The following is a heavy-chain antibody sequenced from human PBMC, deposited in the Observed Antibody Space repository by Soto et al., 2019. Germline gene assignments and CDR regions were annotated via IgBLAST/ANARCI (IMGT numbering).Heavy chain of an antibody. CDR2: ISYDGSNK. Sequence: GGSLRLSCAASGFTFSSYGMHWVRQAPGKGLEWVAVISYDGSNKYYADSVKGRFTISRDNSKNTLYLQMNSLRAEDTAVYYCAKDRRGYVRNYYYGMDVWGQGTTVTVSS. J-gene: IGHJ6*02. D-gene: IGHD2-2*01. V-gene: IGHV3-30*18. CDR1: GFTFSSYG. CDR3: AKDRRGYVRNYYYGMDV.